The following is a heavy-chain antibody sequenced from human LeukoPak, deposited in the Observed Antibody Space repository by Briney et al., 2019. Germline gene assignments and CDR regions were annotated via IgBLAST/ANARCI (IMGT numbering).Heavy chain of an antibody. V-gene: IGHV4-61*02. CDR2: VYTSGIT. CDR3: ARVNTQGVPSP. D-gene: IGHD2-15*01. Sequence: SETLSLTCTVSGGSLSGSSYYWSWIRQPAGKGLEWIGRVYTSGITNYNPSLSGRVTISIDTSKNQFSLKLSSVTAADTAVYYCARVNTQGVPSPWGQGILVTVSS. CDR1: GGSLSGSSYY. J-gene: IGHJ5*02.